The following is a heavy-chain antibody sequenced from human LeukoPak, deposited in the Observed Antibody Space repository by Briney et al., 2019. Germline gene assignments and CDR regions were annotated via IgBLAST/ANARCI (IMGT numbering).Heavy chain of an antibody. V-gene: IGHV1-18*01. Sequence: ASVEVSFKASGYIFTSYDINWVRQAPGQGLEWMGLISAYNGNTNYAQKLQGRVTMTTDTSTSTAYMELRSLRSDDTAVYYCATGNPYCTKGVCSPAGWFDPWGQGTLVTVSS. D-gene: IGHD2-8*01. CDR2: ISAYNGNT. CDR1: GYIFTSYD. J-gene: IGHJ5*02. CDR3: ATGNPYCTKGVCSPAGWFDP.